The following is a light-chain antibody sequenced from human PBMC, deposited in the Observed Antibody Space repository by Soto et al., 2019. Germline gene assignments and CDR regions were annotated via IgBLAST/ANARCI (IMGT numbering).Light chain of an antibody. J-gene: IGLJ3*02. Sequence: QSVLTQPASVSGSPGQSITISCTGTSSDIGTYNYVSWYQHHPGKAPKVIIYEVTNRPSGISDRFSGSKSGNTASLTISGLQDEDEADYFCSSYTTTSTRWVFGGGTKLTVL. V-gene: IGLV2-14*01. CDR2: EVT. CDR3: SSYTTTSTRWV. CDR1: SSDIGTYNY.